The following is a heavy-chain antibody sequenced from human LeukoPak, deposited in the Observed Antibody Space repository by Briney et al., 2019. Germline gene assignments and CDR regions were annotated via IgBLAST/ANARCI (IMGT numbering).Heavy chain of an antibody. Sequence: SVTLSLTCAVSGGSITSSHHWWSWARQPPGKGLVWIGEIYHSGTTNYNPSLKSRVTMSLDKSNNQFSLRLSSVTAADTAVYFCATYFYGEYSAYCFDYWGQGTLVTVSS. J-gene: IGHJ4*02. CDR1: GGSITSSHHW. D-gene: IGHD4-17*01. V-gene: IGHV4-4*02. CDR3: ATYFYGEYSAYCFDY. CDR2: IYHSGTT.